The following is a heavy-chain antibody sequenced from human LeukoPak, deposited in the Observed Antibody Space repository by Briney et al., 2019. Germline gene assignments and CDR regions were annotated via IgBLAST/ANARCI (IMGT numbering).Heavy chain of an antibody. J-gene: IGHJ3*02. Sequence: GGSLRLSCAASGFTFSSYGMSWVRQAPGKGLEWVSAISGSGGSTYYADSVKGRFAISRDNSKNTLYLQMNSLRAEDTALYYCARRDIVVVPAAIFGAFDIWGQGTMVTVSS. D-gene: IGHD2-2*02. CDR2: ISGSGGST. V-gene: IGHV3-23*01. CDR1: GFTFSSYG. CDR3: ARRDIVVVPAAIFGAFDI.